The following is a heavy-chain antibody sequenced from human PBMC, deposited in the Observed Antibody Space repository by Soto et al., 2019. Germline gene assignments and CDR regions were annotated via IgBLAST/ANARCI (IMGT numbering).Heavy chain of an antibody. CDR2: SSGYNGDT. CDR1: GYSFTTYG. D-gene: IGHD3-22*01. CDR3: AREVVSPYYYYGMAV. J-gene: IGHJ6*02. Sequence: QVHLVQSGAEVKKPGASVKVSCKASGYSFTTYGISWVRQAPGQGLEWMGWSSGYNGDTNYAQNFQARVTLTTDTSTSTAYMELRRLRSDDTAVYYCAREVVSPYYYYGMAVWGQGTTVTVSS. V-gene: IGHV1-18*01.